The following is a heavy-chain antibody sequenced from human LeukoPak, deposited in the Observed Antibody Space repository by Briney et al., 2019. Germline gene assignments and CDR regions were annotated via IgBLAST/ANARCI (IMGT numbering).Heavy chain of an antibody. D-gene: IGHD6-13*01. CDR2: IDADGSST. Sequence: SGGSLRLSYAASGFTFSSYWMHWVRHVPGKGLVWVSRIDADGSSTSYADSVKGRFTISRDNAKNTLYLQMNSLRAEDTAVYYCARPDAKGSSWPFDYWGQGTLVTVSS. CDR3: ARPDAKGSSWPFDY. V-gene: IGHV3-74*01. CDR1: GFTFSSYW. J-gene: IGHJ4*02.